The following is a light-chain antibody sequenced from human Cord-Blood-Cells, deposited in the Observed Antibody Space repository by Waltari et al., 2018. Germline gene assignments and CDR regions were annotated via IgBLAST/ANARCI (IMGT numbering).Light chain of an antibody. CDR1: QDISNY. V-gene: IGKV1-33*01. Sequence: DIQMTQSPSSLSASVGDRVTITCQASQDISNYLNWYRQKPGKAPKLLIYDASNLETGVPSRFSGSGSWTDFTFTISSLQPEDIATYYCQQYDNLLFTFGPGTKVDIK. J-gene: IGKJ3*01. CDR3: QQYDNLLFT. CDR2: DAS.